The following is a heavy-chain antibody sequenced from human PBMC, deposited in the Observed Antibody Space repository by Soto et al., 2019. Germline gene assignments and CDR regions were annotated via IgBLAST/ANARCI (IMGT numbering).Heavy chain of an antibody. V-gene: IGHV5-10-1*01. CDR3: ARQIYDSDTGPTCTYYFHX. J-gene: IGHJ1*01. Sequence: PVESLKISCKRSGYSFAGYWITWVRQKPGKGLELMVQIDPSDSQTYYSPSFRGHVTISVTKSINTVFLQWSSLRDSETAMYYCARQIYDSDTGPTCTYYFHXWGQGTRFTVSX. D-gene: IGHD3-22*01. CDR1: GYSFAGYW. CDR2: IDPSDSQT.